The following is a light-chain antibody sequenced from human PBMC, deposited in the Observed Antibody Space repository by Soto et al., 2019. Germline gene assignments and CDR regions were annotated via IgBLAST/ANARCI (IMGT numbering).Light chain of an antibody. CDR3: SSYTSSSTVI. V-gene: IGLV2-14*01. CDR1: SSDVGAYNY. Sequence: QSVLTQPASVSGSPGQSITISCTGASSDVGAYNYVSWYQQHPGKVPKLMIYDVSNRPSGVSNRFSGSKSGNTASLTISGLQAEDEADYYCSSYTSSSTVIFGGGTKVTVL. CDR2: DVS. J-gene: IGLJ2*01.